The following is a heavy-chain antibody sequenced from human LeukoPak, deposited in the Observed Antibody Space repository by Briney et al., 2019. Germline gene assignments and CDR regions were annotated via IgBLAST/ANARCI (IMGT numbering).Heavy chain of an antibody. CDR1: GGSISSSSYY. J-gene: IGHJ4*02. Sequence: SETLSLTCTVSGGSISSSSYYWGWLRPPPGKGLEWIGCIYYSGSTYYNPSLKSRVTISVDPSKNQISLKMSSVTAADTAVYYCARTKNIAAAGADYWGQGTLVTVSS. CDR2: IYYSGST. V-gene: IGHV4-39*01. CDR3: ARTKNIAAAGADY. D-gene: IGHD6-25*01.